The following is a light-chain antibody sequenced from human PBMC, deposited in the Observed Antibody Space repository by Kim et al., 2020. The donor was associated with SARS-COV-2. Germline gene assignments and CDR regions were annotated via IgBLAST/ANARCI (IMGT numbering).Light chain of an antibody. CDR3: QNYIGAPYT. J-gene: IGKJ2*01. Sequence: GDRVTLTCRASKGLGDYLAWFQQKPGKVPKLLIYGASTLQSGVPSRFSGSGSGTDFILTISSLQPEDFATYYCQNYIGAPYTFGQGTKL. V-gene: IGKV1-27*01. CDR2: GAS. CDR1: KGLGDY.